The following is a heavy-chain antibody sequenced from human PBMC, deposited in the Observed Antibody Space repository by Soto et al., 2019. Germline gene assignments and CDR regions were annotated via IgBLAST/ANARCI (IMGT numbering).Heavy chain of an antibody. CDR1: GFTFTNYA. CDR2: SSGSGSGGST. J-gene: IGHJ4*02. V-gene: IGHV3-23*01. D-gene: IGHD4-4*01. Sequence: EVQLLESGGGLVQPGGSLRLSCAASGFTFTNYAMTWVRQAPGKGLEWVAISSGSGSGGSTNYADSVKGRFTICRDNSKNTLYLQMNSLRVEDTAVYYCAKDRDDYRNYVFDYWGQGTLVTVSS. CDR3: AKDRDDYRNYVFDY.